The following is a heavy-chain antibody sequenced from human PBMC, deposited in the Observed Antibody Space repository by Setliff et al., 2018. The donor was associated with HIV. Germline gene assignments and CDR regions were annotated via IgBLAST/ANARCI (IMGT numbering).Heavy chain of an antibody. CDR2: INPTGGST. CDR1: GYSFTNHY. Sequence: GASVKVSCKPSGYSFTNHYMHWVRQAPGQGLEWMGVINPTGGSTRNTQKFQGRVAMTRDTSTSTVYMELSSLRSEDTAVYYCASAGAWQRNALDIWGQGIPVTVSS. CDR3: ASAGAWQRNALDI. D-gene: IGHD2-2*03. J-gene: IGHJ4*02. V-gene: IGHV1-46*01.